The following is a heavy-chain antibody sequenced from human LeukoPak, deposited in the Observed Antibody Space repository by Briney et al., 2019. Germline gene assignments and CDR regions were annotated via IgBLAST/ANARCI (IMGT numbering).Heavy chain of an antibody. CDR1: GYTFTSYD. J-gene: IGHJ4*02. Sequence: GASVKVSCKASGYTFTSYDINWVRQAIGQGLEWMGWMNPNSGNTGYAQKFQGRVTMTRNTSISTAYMELSSLRSEDTAVYYCARNEGSYYNFWSGFYIWGQGTLVTVSS. V-gene: IGHV1-8*01. CDR2: MNPNSGNT. D-gene: IGHD3-3*01. CDR3: ARNEGSYYNFWSGFYI.